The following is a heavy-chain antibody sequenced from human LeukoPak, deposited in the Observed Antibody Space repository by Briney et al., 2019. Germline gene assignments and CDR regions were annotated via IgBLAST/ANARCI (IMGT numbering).Heavy chain of an antibody. J-gene: IGHJ4*02. Sequence: GGSLRLSCAASGFTFSNYWMSRVRQAPGKGLEWVANIKQDGSEKYYVDSVRGRFTISRDNAKNSLYLQMNSLRADDTAVYYCARDDYGGTAYWGQGTLVTVSS. CDR3: ARDDYGGTAY. CDR2: IKQDGSEK. CDR1: GFTFSNYW. D-gene: IGHD4/OR15-4a*01. V-gene: IGHV3-7*01.